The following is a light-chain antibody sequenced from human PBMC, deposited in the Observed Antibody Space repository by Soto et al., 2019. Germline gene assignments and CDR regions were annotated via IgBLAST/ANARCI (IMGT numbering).Light chain of an antibody. CDR2: EVS. V-gene: IGLV2-14*01. J-gene: IGLJ1*01. CDR3: CAYTSTSALYV. CDR1: SSDVGGYNF. Sequence: QSALTQPPSASGSPGQSVTISCTGTSSDVGGYNFVSWYRQHPGNAPKLMIFEVSNRPSGVSNRFSGSKSGNTASLTISGLQTEDEADYYCCAYTSTSALYVFGTGTKLTVL.